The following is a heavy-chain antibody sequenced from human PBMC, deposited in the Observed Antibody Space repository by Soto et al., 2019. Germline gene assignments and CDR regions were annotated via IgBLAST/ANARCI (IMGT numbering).Heavy chain of an antibody. D-gene: IGHD2-2*01. Sequence: PGGSLRLSCAASGFTFSSYSMNWVRQAPGKGLEWVSYISSSSSTIYYADSVKGRFTISRDNAKHSLYLQMNSLSAKDTAVYYCARAYSRYGPFDYWGHAPLVTVSS. CDR2: ISSSSSTI. V-gene: IGHV3-48*01. CDR1: GFTFSSYS. J-gene: IGHJ4*01. CDR3: ARAYSRYGPFDY.